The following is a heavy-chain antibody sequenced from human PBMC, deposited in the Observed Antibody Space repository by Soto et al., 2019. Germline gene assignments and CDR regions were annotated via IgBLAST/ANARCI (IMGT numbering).Heavy chain of an antibody. Sequence: PSETLSLTCTVSGGSISSGGYYWSWIRQHPGKGLEWIGYIYYSGSTYYNPSLKSRVTISVDTSKNQFSLKLSSVTAADTAVYYCARVPTVTTSFPFDYWGQGTLVTVSS. CDR1: GGSISSGGYY. D-gene: IGHD4-17*01. CDR2: IYYSGST. J-gene: IGHJ4*02. V-gene: IGHV4-31*03. CDR3: ARVPTVTTSFPFDY.